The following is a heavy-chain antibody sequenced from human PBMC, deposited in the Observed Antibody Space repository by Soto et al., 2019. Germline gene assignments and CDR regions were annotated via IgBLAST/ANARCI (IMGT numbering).Heavy chain of an antibody. CDR1: GGSISSGGYS. CDR2: IYNSGST. D-gene: IGHD3-3*01. CDR3: SRGPHFGR. J-gene: IGHJ4*02. V-gene: IGHV4-30-2*01. Sequence: QLQLQESGSGLVKPSQTLSLTCAVSGGSISSGGYSWNWIRQPPGKGLEWIGYIYNSGSTYYNPSISTRVTISVDRSKNQFSLKLSSVTAADTAVYYFSRGPHFGRWGQGTLVNVSS.